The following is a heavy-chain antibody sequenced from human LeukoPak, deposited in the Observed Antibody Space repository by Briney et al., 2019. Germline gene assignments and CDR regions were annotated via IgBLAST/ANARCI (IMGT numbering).Heavy chain of an antibody. CDR1: GYTFTSYY. Sequence: GASVKVSCKASGYTFTSYYMHWVRQAPGQGLEWMGIINPSGGSTSYAQKFQGRVTMTRDTSTSTVYMELSSLRSEDTAVYYCARDWPRDGYHEIFEYWGQGTLVTVSS. V-gene: IGHV1-46*01. CDR2: INPSGGST. J-gene: IGHJ4*02. D-gene: IGHD5-24*01. CDR3: ARDWPRDGYHEIFEY.